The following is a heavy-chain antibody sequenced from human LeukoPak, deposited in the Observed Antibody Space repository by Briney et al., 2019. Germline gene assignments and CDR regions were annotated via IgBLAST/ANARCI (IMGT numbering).Heavy chain of an antibody. CDR3: ARGGNRFGGFYIDY. CDR2: IHHSGST. D-gene: IGHD3-10*01. Sequence: SETLSLTCTVSGDSISSGEHYWSWIRQLPGKGLESIGFIHHSGSTRHNPSLKNRVAISVDASKNQFALKLSSVTAADTAVYYCARGGNRFGGFYIDYWGQGILVTVSS. J-gene: IGHJ4*02. V-gene: IGHV4-31*03. CDR1: GDSISSGEHY.